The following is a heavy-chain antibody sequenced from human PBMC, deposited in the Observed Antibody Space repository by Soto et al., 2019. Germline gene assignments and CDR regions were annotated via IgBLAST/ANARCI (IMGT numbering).Heavy chain of an antibody. J-gene: IGHJ6*02. CDR3: ARFSGGSYNTYYFYYGMDV. CDR2: ISAYNGNT. Sequence: EASVKVSCQASGYTFTSYGISWVRQAPGQGLDWMVWISAYNGNTKYAQDLQGRVTMTADTSTSTAYMELRSLRSDDTAMYYCARFSGGSYNTYYFYYGMDVWGQGTTVTVSS. D-gene: IGHD2-15*01. V-gene: IGHV1-18*04. CDR1: GYTFTSYG.